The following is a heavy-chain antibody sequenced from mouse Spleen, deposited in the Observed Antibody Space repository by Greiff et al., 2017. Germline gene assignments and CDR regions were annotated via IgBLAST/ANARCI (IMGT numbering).Heavy chain of an antibody. J-gene: IGHJ2*01. V-gene: IGHV5-9-3*01. D-gene: IGHD1-1*01. CDR3: ARQGSTTVVGYYFDY. CDR1: GFTFSSYA. CDR2: ISSGGSYT. Sequence: EVQRVESGGGLVKPGGSLKLSCAASGFTFSSYAMSWVRQTPEKRLEWVATISSGGSYTYYPDSVKGRFTISRDNAKNTLYLQMSSLRSEDTAMYYCARQGSTTVVGYYFDYWGQGTTLTVSS.